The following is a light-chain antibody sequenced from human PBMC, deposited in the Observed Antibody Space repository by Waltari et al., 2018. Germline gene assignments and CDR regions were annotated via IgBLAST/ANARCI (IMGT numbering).Light chain of an antibody. V-gene: IGLV2-14*03. Sequence: DQQHPGRAPRLIIRNVSERPSGVPHRFSGSKSGNTASLTISSLRSEDESLYFCSSFTTGSTGLFGGGTKLTVL. CDR2: NVS. CDR3: SSFTTGSTGL. J-gene: IGLJ2*01.